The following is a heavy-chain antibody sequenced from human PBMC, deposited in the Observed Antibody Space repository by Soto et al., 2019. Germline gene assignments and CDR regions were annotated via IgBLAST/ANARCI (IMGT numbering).Heavy chain of an antibody. CDR1: GDSIISRDFY. D-gene: IGHD3-3*02. Sequence: SETLSLTCTVSGDSIISRDFYWGWVRQPPGKGLEWIGSIFYLGSSYYNPSLKSRVTMSVDTSKNQFSLRLRSVTAADTALYFCARHSLALRKNNWFDPWGQGIMVTVSS. CDR3: ARHSLALRKNNWFDP. V-gene: IGHV4-39*01. J-gene: IGHJ5*02. CDR2: IFYLGSS.